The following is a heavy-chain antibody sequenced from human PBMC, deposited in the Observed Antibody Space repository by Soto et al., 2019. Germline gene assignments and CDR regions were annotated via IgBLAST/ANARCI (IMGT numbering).Heavy chain of an antibody. CDR1: GYTFTGYY. CDR3: ASGIVVVPFSYYYYYYYGMDV. Sequence: ASVKVSCKASGYTFTGYYMHWVRQAPGQGLEWMGWINPNSGGTNYAQKFQGWVTMTRDTSISTAYMELSRLRSDDTAVYYCASGIVVVPFSYYYYYYYGMDVCGQGTTVPV. CDR2: INPNSGGT. J-gene: IGHJ6*02. V-gene: IGHV1-2*04. D-gene: IGHD2-2*01.